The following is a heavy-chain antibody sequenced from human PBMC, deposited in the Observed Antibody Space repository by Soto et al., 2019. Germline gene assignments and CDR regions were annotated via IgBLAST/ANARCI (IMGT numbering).Heavy chain of an antibody. CDR1: GGSFSGYY. CDR3: ARSPYYYGSGSPPLDY. CDR2: INHSGST. Sequence: PSETLSLTCAVYGGSFSGYYWSWIRQPPGKGLEWIGEINHSGSTNYNPSLKSRVTISVDTSKNQFSLKLSSVTAADTAVYYCARSPYYYGSGSPPLDYWGQGTLVTVCS. V-gene: IGHV4-34*01. J-gene: IGHJ4*02. D-gene: IGHD3-10*01.